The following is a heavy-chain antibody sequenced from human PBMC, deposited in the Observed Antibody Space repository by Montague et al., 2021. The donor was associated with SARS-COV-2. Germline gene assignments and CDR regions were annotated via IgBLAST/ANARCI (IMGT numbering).Heavy chain of an antibody. Sequence: SLSLSCAASGFTFSSYRMNWVRQAPGKGLEWVSSISSSSSYIYYADSVKGRFTISRDNAKNSLYLQMNSLRAEDTAVYYCARDPFYDILTGYYSNWGQGTLVTVSS. CDR3: ARDPFYDILTGYYSN. D-gene: IGHD3-9*01. CDR1: GFTFSSYR. CDR2: ISSSSSYI. V-gene: IGHV3-21*01. J-gene: IGHJ4*02.